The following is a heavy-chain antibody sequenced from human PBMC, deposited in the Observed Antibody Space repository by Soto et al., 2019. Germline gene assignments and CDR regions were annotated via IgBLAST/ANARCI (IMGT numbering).Heavy chain of an antibody. CDR1: GGSFSGYY. D-gene: IGHD3-22*01. CDR2: INHSGST. V-gene: IGHV4-34*01. J-gene: IGHJ6*02. CDR3: ARHRSTYDSCGYYSPPDYYYYGMDV. Sequence: PSETLSLTCAVYGGSFSGYYWSWIRQPPGKGLEWIGEINHSGSTNYNPSLKSRVTISVDTSKNQFSLKLSSVTAADTAVYYCARHRSTYDSCGYYSPPDYYYYGMDVWGQGTTVTVSS.